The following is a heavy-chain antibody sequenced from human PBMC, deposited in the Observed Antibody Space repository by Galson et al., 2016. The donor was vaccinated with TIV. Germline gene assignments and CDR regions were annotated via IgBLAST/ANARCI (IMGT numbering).Heavy chain of an antibody. CDR3: ARDIPGTAKYFDF. V-gene: IGHV1-3*04. D-gene: IGHD3-10*01. Sequence: SVKVSCKASGYTFIYSAIHWVRQAPGQGLEWMGWINTGNGITKYSQKFQARVAITRDISASTVYMALNGLRSEDTAVYFCARDIPGTAKYFDFWGQGTPVTVAS. CDR2: INTGNGIT. CDR1: GYTFIYSA. J-gene: IGHJ4*02.